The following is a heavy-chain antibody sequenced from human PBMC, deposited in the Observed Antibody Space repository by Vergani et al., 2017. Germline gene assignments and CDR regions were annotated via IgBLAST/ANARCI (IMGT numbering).Heavy chain of an antibody. CDR2: IYHSGST. CDR1: GYSISSGYY. V-gene: IGHV4-38-2*02. Sequence: QLQLQESGPGLVKPSETLSLTCTVSGYSISSGYYWGWIRQPPGKGLEWIGSIYHSGSTYYNPSLKSRVTISVDTSKNDFSLKVTSVTAADTAVYYCTRQPQEGASGPPSVPTWGQGISVIVSS. J-gene: IGHJ4*02. D-gene: IGHD5-12*01. CDR3: TRQPQEGASGPPSVPT.